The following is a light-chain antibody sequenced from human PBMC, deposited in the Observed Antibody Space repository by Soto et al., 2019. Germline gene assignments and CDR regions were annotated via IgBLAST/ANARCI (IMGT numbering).Light chain of an antibody. CDR2: EVT. J-gene: IGLJ1*01. CDR3: SYLTTTNLV. V-gene: IGLV2-14*01. Sequence: QSALTQPASVSGSPGQSITISCTGTSSDVGDYNLVSWYQHLPDKAPKLIISEVTNRPSGVSDRFSGSKSGNTASLTIAGLHADDDANYYCSYLTTTNLVFGSGTKLTVL. CDR1: SSDVGDYNL.